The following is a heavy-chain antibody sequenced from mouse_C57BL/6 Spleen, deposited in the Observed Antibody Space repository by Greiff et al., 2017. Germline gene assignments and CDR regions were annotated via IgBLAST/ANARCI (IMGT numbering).Heavy chain of an antibody. V-gene: IGHV5-16*01. CDR1: GFTFSDYY. CDR2: ITYDGSST. Sequence: VQLVESEGGLVQPGSSMKLSCTASGFTFSDYYMAWVRQVPEKGLEWVANITYDGSSTYYLDSLKSRFIISRDNAKNILYLQMSSLKSEDTATYYCARDLHYDYDRDYYAMDYWGQGTSVTVSS. J-gene: IGHJ4*01. CDR3: ARDLHYDYDRDYYAMDY. D-gene: IGHD2-4*01.